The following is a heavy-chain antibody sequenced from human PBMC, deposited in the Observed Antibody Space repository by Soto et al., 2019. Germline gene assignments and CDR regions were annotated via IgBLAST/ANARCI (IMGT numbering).Heavy chain of an antibody. V-gene: IGHV4-59*01. Sequence: SETLSLTCTVSGGSISSYYWSWIRQPPGKGLEWIGYIYYSGSTNYNPSLKSRVTISVDTSKNQFSLKLSSVTAADTAVYYCARAPTGVWFDPWAREPWSPSPQ. CDR3: ARAPTGVWFDP. CDR2: IYYSGST. J-gene: IGHJ5*02. CDR1: GGSISSYY.